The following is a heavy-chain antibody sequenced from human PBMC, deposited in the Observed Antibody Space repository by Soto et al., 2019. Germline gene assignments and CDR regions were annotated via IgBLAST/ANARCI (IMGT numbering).Heavy chain of an antibody. CDR2: INHSGST. V-gene: IGHV4-34*01. D-gene: IGHD5-12*01. J-gene: IGHJ4*02. Sequence: QVQLQQWGAGLLKPSETLSLTCAVYGGSFSGYYWSWIRQPPGKGLEWIGEINHSGSTNYNPSLKSRVTIAVDTAKNQFSLKLSSVTAADTAVYYCARAPYSGYDYSLDYWGQGTLVTVSS. CDR1: GGSFSGYY. CDR3: ARAPYSGYDYSLDY.